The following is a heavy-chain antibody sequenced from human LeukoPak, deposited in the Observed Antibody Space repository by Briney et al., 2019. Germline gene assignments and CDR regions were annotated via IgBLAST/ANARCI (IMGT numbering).Heavy chain of an antibody. CDR2: IHSGGNT. CDR1: GFSVSTNY. V-gene: IGHV3-53*01. D-gene: IGHD6-19*01. CDR3: AREVSSGWYEYDY. J-gene: IGHJ4*02. Sequence: PGGSLRLSCAASGFSVSTNYMSWVRQAPGKGLEWVSVIHSGGNTFYADSVKGRFTISRDNSKNTLYLQMNSLRAEDTAVYYCAREVSSGWYEYDYWGQGTLVTVSS.